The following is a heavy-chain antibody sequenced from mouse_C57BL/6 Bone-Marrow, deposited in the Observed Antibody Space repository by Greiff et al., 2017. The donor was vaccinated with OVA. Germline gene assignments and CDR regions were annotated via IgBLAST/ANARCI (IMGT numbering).Heavy chain of an antibody. D-gene: IGHD2-3*01. J-gene: IGHJ2*01. CDR2: IYPGDGDT. CDR1: GYAFSSYW. CDR3: AREGDGYSFDY. V-gene: IGHV1-80*01. Sequence: VQLQQSGAELVKPGASVKISCKASGYAFSSYWMNWVKQRPGKGLEWIGQIYPGDGDTNYNGKFKGKATLTADKSSSTAYMQLSSLTSEDSAVYYCAREGDGYSFDYWGQGTTLTVSS.